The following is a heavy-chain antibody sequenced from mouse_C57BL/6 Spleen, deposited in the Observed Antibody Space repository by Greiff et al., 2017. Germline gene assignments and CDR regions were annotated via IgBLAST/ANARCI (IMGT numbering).Heavy chain of an antibody. CDR2: ISDGGSYT. D-gene: IGHD2-12*01. J-gene: IGHJ4*01. V-gene: IGHV5-4*01. Sequence: EVKLMESGGGLVKPGGSLKLSCAASGFTFSSYAMSWVRQTPEKRLEWVATISDGGSYTYYPDNVKGRFTISRDNAKNNLYLQMSHLKSEDTAMYYCARDSYSDYYAMDYWGQGTSVTVSS. CDR1: GFTFSSYA. CDR3: ARDSYSDYYAMDY.